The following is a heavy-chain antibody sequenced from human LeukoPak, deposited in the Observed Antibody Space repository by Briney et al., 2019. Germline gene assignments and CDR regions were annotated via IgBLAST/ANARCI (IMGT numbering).Heavy chain of an antibody. CDR3: AKAGYSSGWPYYYYYMDV. J-gene: IGHJ6*03. Sequence: PGGSLRLSCAASGFTFSSYGMSWVRQAPGKGLEWVSAISGSGGSTYYADSVKGRFTISRDNSKNTLYLQMNSLRAEDTAVYYCAKAGYSSGWPYYYYYMDVWGKGTTVTVSS. CDR1: GFTFSSYG. CDR2: ISGSGGST. V-gene: IGHV3-23*01. D-gene: IGHD6-19*01.